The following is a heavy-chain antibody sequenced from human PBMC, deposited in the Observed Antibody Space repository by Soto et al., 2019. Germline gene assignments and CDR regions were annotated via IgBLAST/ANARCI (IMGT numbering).Heavy chain of an antibody. CDR3: AKGDYYYDSSGYHY. V-gene: IGHV3-30*18. CDR1: GFTFSSYG. D-gene: IGHD3-22*01. CDR2: ISYDGSNK. Sequence: PGGSLRLSCAASGFTFSSYGMHWVRQAPGKGLEWVAVISYDGSNKYYADSVKGRFTISRDNSKNTLYLQMNSLRAEDTAVYYCAKGDYYYDSSGYHYWGQGTPVTVSS. J-gene: IGHJ4*02.